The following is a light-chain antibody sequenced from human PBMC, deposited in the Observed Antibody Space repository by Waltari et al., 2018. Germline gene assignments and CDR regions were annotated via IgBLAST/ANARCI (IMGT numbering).Light chain of an antibody. J-gene: IGLJ3*02. CDR3: SSYTSSSTLGV. CDR2: DVS. CDR1: SSHDGCYTS. Sequence: QSALTPPPSVSGFPRQSLPLSCPPTSSHDGCYTSFSWYQQHPGKAPKLMIYDVSNRPSGVSNRFSGSKSGNTASLTISGLQAEDEADYYCSSYTSSSTLGVFGGGTKLTVL. V-gene: IGLV2-14*03.